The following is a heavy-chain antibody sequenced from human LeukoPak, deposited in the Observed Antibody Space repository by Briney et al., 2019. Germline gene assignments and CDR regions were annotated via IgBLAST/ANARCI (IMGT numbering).Heavy chain of an antibody. D-gene: IGHD2-2*01. CDR3: AAGCSSTSCYWYYYTDV. CDR1: GGSFSGYH. V-gene: IGHV4-34*01. J-gene: IGHJ6*03. CDR2: INQSGST. Sequence: PSETLSLTCAVYGGSFSGYHWSWIRQPPGKGLEWIGEINQSGSTNYNPSLKSRVTISVDTSKKQFSLKLSPVTAADTAVYYCAAGCSSTSCYWYYYTDVWGKGTTVTVPS.